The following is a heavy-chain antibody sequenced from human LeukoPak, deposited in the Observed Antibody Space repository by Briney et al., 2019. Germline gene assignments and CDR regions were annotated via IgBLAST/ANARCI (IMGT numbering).Heavy chain of an antibody. V-gene: IGHV3-7*01. CDR2: IKQDGSAT. J-gene: IGHJ4*02. CDR3: ARDGTRAPSPPDY. D-gene: IGHD6-13*01. Sequence: GGSLRLSCAASGFTFSDFWMSWVRQAPGKGLEWVANIKQDGSATYYVDSVKGRFTMSRDNAKNSLYLQMNSLRGEDTAVYYCARDGTRAPSPPDYWGQGILVTVSS. CDR1: GFTFSDFW.